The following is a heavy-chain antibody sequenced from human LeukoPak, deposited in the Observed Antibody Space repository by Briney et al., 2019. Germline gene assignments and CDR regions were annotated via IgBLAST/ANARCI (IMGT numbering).Heavy chain of an antibody. J-gene: IGHJ4*02. D-gene: IGHD1-26*01. V-gene: IGHV1-69*04. Sequence: SVKVSCKASGGTFSSYAISWVRQAPGQGLEWMGRIIPILGIANYAQKFQGRVTITVDKSTSTAYMELSSLRSEDTAVYYCAQAIVGATPSLFDYWGQGTLVTVSS. CDR2: IIPILGIA. CDR1: GGTFSSYA. CDR3: AQAIVGATPSLFDY.